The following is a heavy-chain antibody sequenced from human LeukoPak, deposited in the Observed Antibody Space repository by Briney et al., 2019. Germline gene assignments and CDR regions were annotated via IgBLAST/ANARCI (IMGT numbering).Heavy chain of an antibody. CDR2: INHSGAT. CDR3: ARGSPKYDS. J-gene: IGHJ5*01. CDR1: GGSFSDYN. V-gene: IGHV4-34*01. Sequence: SETLSLTCAVYGGSFSDYNWNWVRQPPGKGLEWIGEINHSGATNYNPSLKSRVIISVDTSKNQFSLKVDHVTAADTAVYYCARGSPKYDSWGQGTLVTVSS.